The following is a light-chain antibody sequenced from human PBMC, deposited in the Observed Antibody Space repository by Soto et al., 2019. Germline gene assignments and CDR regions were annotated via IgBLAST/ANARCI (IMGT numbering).Light chain of an antibody. J-gene: IGKJ1*01. Sequence: DIVLTQSPDSLAVSLGERATINCKSSQIVLYSSNNKDYLAWYQQKPGQPPKLLIYWASSRESGVPDRFSGSGSGTDFTLTISSLQAEDAAVYFCHQYYTTPWTFGHGTKVDIK. V-gene: IGKV4-1*01. CDR3: HQYYTTPWT. CDR2: WAS. CDR1: QIVLYSSNNKDY.